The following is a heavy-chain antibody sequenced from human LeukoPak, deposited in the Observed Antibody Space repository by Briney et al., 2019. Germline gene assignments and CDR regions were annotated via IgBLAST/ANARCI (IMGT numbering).Heavy chain of an antibody. CDR3: ARGSDDFWSGYSPSY. Sequence: ASVKVSCKASGYTFTSYYMHWVRQAPGQGLEWMGWINPNSGGTNYAQKFQGRVTMTRDTSISTAYMELSRLRSDDTAVYYCARGSDDFWSGYSPSYWGQGTLVTVSS. CDR1: GYTFTSYY. V-gene: IGHV1-2*02. J-gene: IGHJ4*02. CDR2: INPNSGGT. D-gene: IGHD3-3*01.